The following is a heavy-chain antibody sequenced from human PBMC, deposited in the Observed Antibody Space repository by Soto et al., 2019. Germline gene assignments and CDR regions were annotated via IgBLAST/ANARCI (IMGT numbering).Heavy chain of an antibody. Sequence: SETLSLTCTVSDDSISSYYWSWIRQPPGKGLEWIGYIYYSGSTNYNPSLKSRVTISVDTSKNQFSLKLRSVTAADTAVYYCARFPSSGWYPHGGWFDPWGQGTLVTVSS. D-gene: IGHD6-19*01. CDR1: DDSISSYY. V-gene: IGHV4-59*01. J-gene: IGHJ5*02. CDR3: ARFPSSGWYPHGGWFDP. CDR2: IYYSGST.